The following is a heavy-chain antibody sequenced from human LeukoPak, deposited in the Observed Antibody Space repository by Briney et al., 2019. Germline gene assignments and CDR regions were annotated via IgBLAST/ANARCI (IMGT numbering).Heavy chain of an antibody. Sequence: PGGSLRLSCAASGFTFNNYAVGWVRQAPGKGLEWVSAISGGGVSTYYADSVKGRFTISRDNSKTTPYLQMDSLRAEDKAVYYCANNVNGGNWYYFDHWGQGTLVTVSS. CDR3: ANNVNGGNWYYFDH. V-gene: IGHV3-23*01. CDR2: ISGGGVST. CDR1: GFTFNNYA. J-gene: IGHJ4*02. D-gene: IGHD1-20*01.